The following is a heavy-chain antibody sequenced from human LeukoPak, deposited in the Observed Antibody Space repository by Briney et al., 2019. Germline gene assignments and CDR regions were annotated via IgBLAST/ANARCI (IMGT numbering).Heavy chain of an antibody. CDR2: IKQDGSEK. V-gene: IGHV3-7*05. D-gene: IGHD2-21*02. J-gene: IGHJ5*02. CDR3: ARSMTAKTNWFDP. CDR1: GFTFSSYW. Sequence: RPGGSLRLSCVASGFTFSSYWMSWVRQAPGKGLEWVANIKQDGSEKYYVDSVKGRFTISRDNAKNSLSLQMNSLRGEDTAVYYCARSMTAKTNWFDPWGQGTLVTVSS.